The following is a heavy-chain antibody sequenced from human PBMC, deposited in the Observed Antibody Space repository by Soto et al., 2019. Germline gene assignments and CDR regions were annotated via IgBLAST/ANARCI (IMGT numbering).Heavy chain of an antibody. Sequence: GGSLRLSCAASGFTVSSDYMSWVRQAPGKGLEWVSVIYTGGSTYYADSVKGRFTFSRDNAKNTLYLQMNSLRAEDTAVYYCARPYYSGSWYGCDYWGQGTLVTV. V-gene: IGHV3-53*01. CDR3: ARPYYSGSWYGCDY. J-gene: IGHJ4*02. D-gene: IGHD6-13*01. CDR1: GFTVSSDY. CDR2: IYTGGST.